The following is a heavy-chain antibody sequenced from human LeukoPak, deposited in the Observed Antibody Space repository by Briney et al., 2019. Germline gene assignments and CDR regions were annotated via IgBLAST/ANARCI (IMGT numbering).Heavy chain of an antibody. CDR3: AXXXXXXXXYYXXXXXXAV. Sequence: ASVKVSCKASGYTFTGYYMHWVRQAPGQGLEWMGWINPNSGGTNYAQKFQGRVTMTRDTSISTAYMELSMLRSYDAAVYYCAXXXXXXXXYYXXXXXXAVWGQGTTVTVSS. CDR2: INPNSGGT. J-gene: IGHJ6*02. D-gene: IGHD3-10*01. CDR1: GYTFTGYY. V-gene: IGHV1-2*02.